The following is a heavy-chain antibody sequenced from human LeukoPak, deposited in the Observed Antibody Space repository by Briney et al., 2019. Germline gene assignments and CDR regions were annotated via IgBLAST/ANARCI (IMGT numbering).Heavy chain of an antibody. CDR2: IYYSGST. V-gene: IGHV4-39*01. CDR3: ARPPGGYCSSTSCYTTDY. CDR1: GGSISSSSYY. J-gene: IGHJ4*02. Sequence: SETLSLTCTVSGGSISSSSYYWGWIRQPPGKGLEWIGSIYYSGSTYYNPSLKSRVTISVDTSKNQFSLQLSSVTAADTAVYYCARPPGGYCSSTSCYTTDYWGQGTLVTVSS. D-gene: IGHD2-2*02.